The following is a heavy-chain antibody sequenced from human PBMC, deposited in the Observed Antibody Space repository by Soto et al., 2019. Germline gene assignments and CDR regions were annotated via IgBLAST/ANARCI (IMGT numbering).Heavy chain of an antibody. J-gene: IGHJ4*02. CDR1: GGSISSGDYY. CDR2: IYYSGST. Sequence: QVQLQEPGPGLVKPSQTLSLTCTVSGGSISSGDYYWSWIRQPPGKGLEWIGYIYYSGSTYYNPSLKSRVIISVDTSKNQFSLKLSSVTAADTAVYYCARLRLLWFGEVEKIDYWGQGTLVTVSS. D-gene: IGHD3-10*01. CDR3: ARLRLLWFGEVEKIDY. V-gene: IGHV4-30-4*01.